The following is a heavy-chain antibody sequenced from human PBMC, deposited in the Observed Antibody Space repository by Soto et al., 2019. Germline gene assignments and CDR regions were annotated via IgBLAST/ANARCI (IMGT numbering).Heavy chain of an antibody. Sequence: QVQLQESGPGLVKASQTLSLICSVSGESISSGGYYWSWIRHHPGKGLEWIGYIYDSQSAYYNPSPKMLVTISMDTSKNHFAMKLSSVTAADTAVYYCARASSSASAADYWGQGTLITVSS. CDR2: IYDSQSA. V-gene: IGHV4-31*01. D-gene: IGHD6-6*01. J-gene: IGHJ4*02. CDR1: GESISSGGYY. CDR3: ARASSSASAADY.